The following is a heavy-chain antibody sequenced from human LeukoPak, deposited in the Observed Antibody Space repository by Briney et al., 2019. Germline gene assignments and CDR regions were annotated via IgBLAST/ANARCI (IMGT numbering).Heavy chain of an antibody. D-gene: IGHD6-19*01. Sequence: SETLSLTCAVYGGSFSGYYWSWIRQPPGKGLEWIGEINHSGSTNYNPSLKSRVTISVDTSKNQFSLKLSSVTAADTAVYYCATSSGWYYAHGMVDYWGQGTLVTVSS. CDR2: INHSGST. CDR3: ATSSGWYYAHGMVDY. J-gene: IGHJ4*02. CDR1: GGSFSGYY. V-gene: IGHV4-34*01.